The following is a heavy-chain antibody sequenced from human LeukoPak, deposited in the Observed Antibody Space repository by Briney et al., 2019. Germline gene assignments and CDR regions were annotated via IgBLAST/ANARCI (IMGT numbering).Heavy chain of an antibody. J-gene: IGHJ4*02. CDR2: LFHSGTT. V-gene: IGHV4-39*01. Sequence: SETLSLTCTVSGDSVSTNLYYWGWIRPPPGKGLEWIGNLFHSGTTYYTPSLKSRVSISVDTSKNQFSLKLNSVTAADTAVYFCARQGYGRSSFFDHWGQGTLVTVSS. CDR3: ARQGYGRSSFFDH. CDR1: GDSVSTNLYY. D-gene: IGHD6-6*01.